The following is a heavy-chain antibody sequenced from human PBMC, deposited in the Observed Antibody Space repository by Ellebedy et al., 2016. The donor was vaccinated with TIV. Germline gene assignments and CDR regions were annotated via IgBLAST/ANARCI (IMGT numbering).Heavy chain of an antibody. CDR2: IYFSGST. J-gene: IGHJ6*03. D-gene: IGHD2-2*02. Sequence: SETLSLXXTVSGGSISSSSYYWGWIRQPPGKGLEWIGSIYFSGSTYYNPSLKSRVTISVDTSKNQFSLKLSSVTAADTAVYYCARGPYYCSSTSCYSRYYYYYYYMDVWGKGTTVTVSS. CDR1: GGSISSSSYY. V-gene: IGHV4-39*07. CDR3: ARGPYYCSSTSCYSRYYYYYYYMDV.